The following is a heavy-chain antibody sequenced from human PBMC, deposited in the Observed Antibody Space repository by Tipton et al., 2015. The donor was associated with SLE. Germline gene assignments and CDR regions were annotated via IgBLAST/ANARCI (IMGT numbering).Heavy chain of an antibody. V-gene: IGHV4-59*11. D-gene: IGHD3-3*02. CDR3: ARTAVLAAIMMDV. Sequence: TLSLTCTVSGASISTHYWSWIRQPPGKGLEWIGYISYTGNTNFNPSLKSRVTMPGDTSKNQLSLKLNAVTAADTAVYYCARTAVLAAIMMDVWGQGTTVTVSS. CDR1: GASISTHY. J-gene: IGHJ6*02. CDR2: ISYTGNT.